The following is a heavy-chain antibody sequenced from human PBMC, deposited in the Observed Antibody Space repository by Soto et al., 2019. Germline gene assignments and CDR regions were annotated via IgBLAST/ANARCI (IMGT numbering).Heavy chain of an antibody. V-gene: IGHV4-4*07. Sequence: QVQQLESGPGLVKPWDTLSLTCTVSGAYISDFSWSWIRQPAGKGLEWIGRITVNGNTQYNPSFRSRVTMSMDTSRNQFSLNLHSATAADTALYYCARESGENWTYEAHWGQGTLVTVSS. CDR2: ITVNGNT. CDR3: ARESGENWTYEAH. CDR1: GAYISDFS. J-gene: IGHJ1*01. D-gene: IGHD1-7*01.